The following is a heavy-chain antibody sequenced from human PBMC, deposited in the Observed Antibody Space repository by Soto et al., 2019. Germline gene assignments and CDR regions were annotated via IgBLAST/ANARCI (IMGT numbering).Heavy chain of an antibody. CDR2: ISWDGGST. D-gene: IGHD6-13*01. CDR1: GFTFDDYT. V-gene: IGHV3-43*01. CDR3: AKDMRYDSSRDYYYYGMDV. Sequence: PGGSLRLSCAASGFTFDDYTMHWVRQAPGKGLEWVSLISWDGGSTYYADSVKGRFTISRDNSKNSLYLQMNSLRTEDTALYYCAKDMRYDSSRDYYYYGMDVWGQGTTVTVSS. J-gene: IGHJ6*02.